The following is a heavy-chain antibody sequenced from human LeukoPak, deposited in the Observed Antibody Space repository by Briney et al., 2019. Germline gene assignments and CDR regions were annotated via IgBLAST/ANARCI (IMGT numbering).Heavy chain of an antibody. CDR1: GFTFDDYG. D-gene: IGHD5-18*01. J-gene: IGHJ2*01. V-gene: IGHV3-20*04. CDR3: ARAGSGYSYGYGNWYFDL. Sequence: PGGSLRLSCAASGFTFDDYGMSWVRQAPGKGLEWVSGINWNGGSTGYADSVKGRFTISRDNAKNSLYLQMNSLRAEDTALYYCARAGSGYSYGYGNWYFDLCGRGTLVTVSS. CDR2: INWNGGST.